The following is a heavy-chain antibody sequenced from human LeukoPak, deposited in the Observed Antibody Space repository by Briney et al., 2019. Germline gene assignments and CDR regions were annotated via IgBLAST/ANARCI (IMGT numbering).Heavy chain of an antibody. J-gene: IGHJ4*02. D-gene: IGHD3-9*01. Sequence: GESLKISCKGSGYSFTSYWIGWVRQMPGKGLEWMGIVYPGDSDTRYSPSFQGQVIISADKSINTAYLQWSSLKASDTAVYYCARTADILTGFGSDHWGQGTLVTVSS. CDR2: VYPGDSDT. CDR1: GYSFTSYW. CDR3: ARTADILTGFGSDH. V-gene: IGHV5-51*01.